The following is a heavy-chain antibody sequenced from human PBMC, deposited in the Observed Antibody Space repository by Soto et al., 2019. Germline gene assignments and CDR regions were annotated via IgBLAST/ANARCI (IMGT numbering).Heavy chain of an antibody. CDR3: ARWVGYCSSTSCYRYYYYMDV. CDR1: GGSISSYY. CDR2: IYYSGST. J-gene: IGHJ6*03. V-gene: IGHV4-59*01. D-gene: IGHD2-2*03. Sequence: QVQLQESGPGLVKPSETLSLTCTVSGGSISSYYWSWIRQPPGKGLEWIGYIYYSGSTNYNPSLKSRVTISVVTSKNQFSLKLSSVTAADTAVYYCARWVGYCSSTSCYRYYYYMDVWGKGTTVTVSS.